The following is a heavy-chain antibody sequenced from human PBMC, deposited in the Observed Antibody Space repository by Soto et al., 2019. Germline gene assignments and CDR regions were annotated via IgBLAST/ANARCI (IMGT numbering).Heavy chain of an antibody. CDR1: GYTFTSYG. V-gene: IGHV1-18*01. CDR2: ISAYNGNT. D-gene: IGHD3-3*01. J-gene: IGHJ4*02. CDR3: ARDSDYDFWSGPAAFDY. Sequence: ASVKVSCKASGYTFTSYGISWVRQAPGQGLEWMGWISAYNGNTNYAQKLQGRVTMTTDTSTSTAYMELRSLRSDDTAVYYCARDSDYDFWSGPAAFDYWGQGNLVTVSS.